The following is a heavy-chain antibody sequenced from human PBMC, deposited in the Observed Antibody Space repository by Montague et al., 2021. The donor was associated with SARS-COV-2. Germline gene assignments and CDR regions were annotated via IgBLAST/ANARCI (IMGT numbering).Heavy chain of an antibody. CDR1: GGSFSVYY. CDR2: INHSGST. CDR3: VVVVPAMRPRSDY. V-gene: IGHV4-34*01. D-gene: IGHD2-21*02. Sequence: SETLSLTCAVYGGSFSVYYWSWIRQPPGKGLEWIGEINHSGSTNXNPSLKSRVIISSDTSKNQFSLKLNSVTAADTAVYFCVVVVPAMRPRSDYWGQGTLVTVSS. J-gene: IGHJ4*02.